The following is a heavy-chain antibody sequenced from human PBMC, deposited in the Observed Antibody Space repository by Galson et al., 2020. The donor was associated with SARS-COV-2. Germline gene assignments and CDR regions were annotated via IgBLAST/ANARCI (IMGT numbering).Heavy chain of an antibody. Sequence: GGSLRLSCAASGFIFGSYAMSWVRQAPGKGLEWVSGISGSGTSTYYADSVKGRFTISRDNSKNTLYLQMNSLRGEDTAVFYCAKGVGYYEILTGYYAFDYWGQGTLVTVSS. CDR3: AKGVGYYEILTGYYAFDY. CDR2: ISGSGTST. CDR1: GFIFGSYA. J-gene: IGHJ4*02. V-gene: IGHV3-23*01. D-gene: IGHD3-9*01.